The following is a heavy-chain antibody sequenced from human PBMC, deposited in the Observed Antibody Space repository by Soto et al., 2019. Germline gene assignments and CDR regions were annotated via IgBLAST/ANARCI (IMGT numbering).Heavy chain of an antibody. V-gene: IGHV1-18*04. CDR3: ATSYDSGFDP. J-gene: IGHJ5*02. CDR1: GYTFTSYG. D-gene: IGHD5-12*01. CDR2: INPYNGNT. Sequence: QLQLVQSGAEVKKPGASVKVSCKASGYTFTSYGTSWIRQAPGQGLEWMGWINPYNGNTDYAQNLQGRVTMTTDTSTSTAYMELRSLTSDDTAVYYCATSYDSGFDPWGQGTLVSVSS.